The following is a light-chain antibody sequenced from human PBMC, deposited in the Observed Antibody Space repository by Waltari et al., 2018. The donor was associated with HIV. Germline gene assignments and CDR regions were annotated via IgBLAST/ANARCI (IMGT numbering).Light chain of an antibody. J-gene: IGKJ2*01. V-gene: IGKV3-20*01. Sequence: ELLLTQSPCTLSLSPGERATLSCRASQSVSSSYLAWYQQKVGQAPRLLIYGASSRATGIPDRFSGSGSGTDFTLTISRLEPEDFAVYYCQQYGGSPPNTFGQGTKLDIK. CDR3: QQYGGSPPNT. CDR2: GAS. CDR1: QSVSSSY.